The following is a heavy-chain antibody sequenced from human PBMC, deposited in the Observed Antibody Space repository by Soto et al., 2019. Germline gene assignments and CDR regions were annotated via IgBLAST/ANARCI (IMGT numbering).Heavy chain of an antibody. J-gene: IGHJ4*02. CDR1: GGSISSSSYY. CDR2: INHSGST. D-gene: IGHD2-8*02. V-gene: IGHV4-39*07. Sequence: PSETLSLTCTVSGGSISSSSYYWGLIRQPPGTGLEWIGEINHSGSTNYNPSLKSRVTISVDTSKNQFSLKLTSVTAADTAVYYCARDKITGLFDYWGQGTLVTVSS. CDR3: ARDKITGLFDY.